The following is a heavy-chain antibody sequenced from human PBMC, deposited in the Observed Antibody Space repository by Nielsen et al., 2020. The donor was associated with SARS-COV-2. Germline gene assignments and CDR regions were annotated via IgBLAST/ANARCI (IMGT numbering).Heavy chain of an antibody. J-gene: IGHJ4*02. CDR2: IDPSDSYT. Sequence: GESLKTSCKGSGYSFTSNWITWVRQVPGKGLEWVGRIDPSDSYTNYSPSFQGHVTISVDRAISTAFLQWSSLRASDSAMYYCARPASGTYQNPDSWGQGTLVTVTS. V-gene: IGHV5-10-1*01. CDR1: GYSFTSNW. D-gene: IGHD1-26*01. CDR3: ARPASGTYQNPDS.